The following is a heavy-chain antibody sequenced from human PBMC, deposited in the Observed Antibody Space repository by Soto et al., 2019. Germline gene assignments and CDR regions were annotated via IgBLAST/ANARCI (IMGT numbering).Heavy chain of an antibody. Sequence: QVQLVESGGGVVQPGRSLRLSCAASGFTFSSYAMHWVRQAPGKGLEWVAVISYDGSNKYYADSVKGRFTISRDNSKNTLYLPMNSLIAEDTAVYYCARVRLRYNWNDFPYYYYGMDVWGQRTMVTVSS. CDR3: ARVRLRYNWNDFPYYYYGMDV. J-gene: IGHJ6*02. V-gene: IGHV3-30-3*01. CDR2: ISYDGSNK. D-gene: IGHD1-1*01. CDR1: GFTFSSYA.